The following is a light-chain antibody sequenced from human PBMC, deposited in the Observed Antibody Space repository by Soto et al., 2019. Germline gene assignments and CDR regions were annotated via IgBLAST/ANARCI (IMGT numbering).Light chain of an antibody. CDR1: QNIRNY. J-gene: IGKJ4*01. CDR3: QQYDYVPLT. Sequence: DIQMTQSPPSLSASVGDSVTITCQATQNIRNYLNWYQHKPGRAPKLLIYDGSSLQTGVPSRFSGSGSGTDFTLIITDLQSEDAETYYCQQYDYVPLTFGGGTKVEI. V-gene: IGKV1-33*01. CDR2: DGS.